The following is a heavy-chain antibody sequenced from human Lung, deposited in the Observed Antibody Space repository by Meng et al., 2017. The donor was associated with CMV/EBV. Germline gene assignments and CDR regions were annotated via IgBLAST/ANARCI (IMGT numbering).Heavy chain of an antibody. CDR1: GCDCSGYY. D-gene: IGHD3-3*01. CDR2: INHSGST. CDR3: AAQTAYYDFWSGYYDS. V-gene: IGHV4-34*01. Sequence: YGCDCSGYYWGQSRQLPGKEQEWIREINHSGSTNDNPSLKSRVTIAVDTSKNQFSLKLSSVTAADTAVYYCAAQTAYYDFWSGYYDSWGQGTLVTVSS. J-gene: IGHJ4*02.